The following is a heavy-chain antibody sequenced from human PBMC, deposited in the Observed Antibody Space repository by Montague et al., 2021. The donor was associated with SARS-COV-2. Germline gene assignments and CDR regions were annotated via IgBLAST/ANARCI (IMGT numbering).Heavy chain of an antibody. J-gene: IGHJ5*02. D-gene: IGHD2-15*01. Sequence: TLSLTCTVSGGSISSGGYYWSWIRQHPGKGLEWIGYIYYSGSTYYNPSLKSRVTISVDTSKNQFSLKLSSVTAADTAVYYCARLTAGYCSGGSCYWGNGFDLWGQGTTVTVSS. CDR1: GGSISSGGYY. V-gene: IGHV4-31*03. CDR3: ARLTAGYCSGGSCYWGNGFDL. CDR2: IYYSGST.